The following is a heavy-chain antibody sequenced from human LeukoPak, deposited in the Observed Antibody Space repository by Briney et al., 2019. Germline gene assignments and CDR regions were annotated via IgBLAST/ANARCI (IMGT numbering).Heavy chain of an antibody. CDR2: ISAYNGNT. Sequence: ASVKVSCTASGYTFTSYGISWVRQAPGQGLEWMGWISAYNGNTNYAQKLQGRVTMTTDTSTSTAYMELRSLRSDDTAVYYCARGRRERQWLVFDWFDPWGQGTLVTVSS. CDR1: GYTFTSYG. CDR3: ARGRRERQWLVFDWFDP. V-gene: IGHV1-18*01. D-gene: IGHD6-19*01. J-gene: IGHJ5*02.